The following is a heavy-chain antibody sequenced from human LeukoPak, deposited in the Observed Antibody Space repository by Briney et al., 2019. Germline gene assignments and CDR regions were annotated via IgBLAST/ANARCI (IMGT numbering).Heavy chain of an antibody. CDR1: GFTFSSYE. CDR2: ISSGSTI. D-gene: IGHD3-10*01. J-gene: IGHJ4*02. Sequence: PGGSLRLSCAASGFTFSSYEMNWVRQAPGKGLEWVSYISSGSTIYYADSVKGRFTISRDNAKNSLYLQMNSLRAEDTAVYYCASMVRGNFDYWGQGTLVTVSS. CDR3: ASMVRGNFDY. V-gene: IGHV3-48*03.